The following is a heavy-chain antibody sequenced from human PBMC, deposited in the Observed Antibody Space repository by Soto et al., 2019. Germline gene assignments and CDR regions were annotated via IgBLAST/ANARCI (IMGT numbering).Heavy chain of an antibody. D-gene: IGHD6-13*01. Sequence: GGSLRLSCEASGFTFSGYWMSWVRQAPGKGLEWVADIKHDGSVKFYVDSVKGRFTISRDNARKLLYLQMSGLRAEDTALYYCARAPYINAWYRFDLWGQGTLVTVSS. CDR2: IKHDGSVK. CDR3: ARAPYINAWYRFDL. J-gene: IGHJ4*02. CDR1: GFTFSGYW. V-gene: IGHV3-7*03.